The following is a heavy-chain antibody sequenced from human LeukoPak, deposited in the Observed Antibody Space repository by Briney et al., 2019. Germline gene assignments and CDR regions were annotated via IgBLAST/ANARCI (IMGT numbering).Heavy chain of an antibody. V-gene: IGHV4-34*01. CDR1: GGSFSGYY. D-gene: IGHD2-21*02. J-gene: IGHJ5*02. CDR2: INHSGST. Sequence: SETLSLTCAVYGGSFSGYYWSWIRQPPGKGLEWIGEINHSGSTNYNPSLKSRVTISVDTSKNQFSLELSSVTAADTAVYYCARGDIVVVTAIRWFDPWGQGTLVTVSS. CDR3: ARGDIVVVTAIRWFDP.